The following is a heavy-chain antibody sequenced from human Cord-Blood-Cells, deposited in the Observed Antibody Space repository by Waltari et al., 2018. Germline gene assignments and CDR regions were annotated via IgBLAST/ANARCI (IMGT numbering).Heavy chain of an antibody. CDR2: IKQDGSEK. CDR1: GFTFSSYW. V-gene: IGHV3-7*01. CDR3: ARDHLKGGYDRYYYMDV. D-gene: IGHD5-12*01. J-gene: IGHJ6*03. Sequence: EVQLVESGGGLVQPGGSLRLSCAASGFTFSSYWMSWVRQAPGKGLEGVANIKQDGSEKYYVDSVKGRFTISRDNAKNSLYLQMNSLRAEDTAVYYCARDHLKGGYDRYYYMDVWGKGTTVTVSS.